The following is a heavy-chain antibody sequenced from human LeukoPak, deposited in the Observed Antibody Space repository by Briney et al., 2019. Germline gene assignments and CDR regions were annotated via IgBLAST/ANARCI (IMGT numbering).Heavy chain of an antibody. CDR2: IYYSGST. CDR3: ARHLSSNWFDP. J-gene: IGHJ5*02. Sequence: SETLSLTCTVSGGSISSSSYYWGWIRQPPGKGLEWIGSIYYSGSTYYNPSLKSRVTISVDTSKNQFSLKLSSVTAADTAVYYCARHLSSNWFDPGGQGPLVTVSS. V-gene: IGHV4-39*01. CDR1: GGSISSSSYY.